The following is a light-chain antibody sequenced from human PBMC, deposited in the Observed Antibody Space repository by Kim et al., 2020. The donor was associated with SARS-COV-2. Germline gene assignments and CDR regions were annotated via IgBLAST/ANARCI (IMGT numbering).Light chain of an antibody. CDR1: QSLGRSEGYTY. CDR3: MQGAHWPYT. V-gene: IGKV2-30*02. CDR2: KVS. J-gene: IGKJ2*01. Sequence: QPASISCRSSQSLGRSEGYTYLKWFQQRPGQSPRRLIYKVSNRDSGVPDRFSGSGSDTDFTLKSSWAEAEDVGVYDCMQGAHWPYTFGQGTKLEIK.